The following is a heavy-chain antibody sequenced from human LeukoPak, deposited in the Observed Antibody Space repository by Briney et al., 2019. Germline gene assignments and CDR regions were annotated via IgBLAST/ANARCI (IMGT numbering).Heavy chain of an antibody. CDR3: ARMTTVVTRAYDY. CDR1: GDSVPSISAA. V-gene: IGHV6-1*01. D-gene: IGHD4-23*01. Sequence: SQTLSLTCAISGDSVPSISAAWNWIRQSPSRGLEWLGRTYYRSEWYYDYAVSVKSRITINPDTAKNQFSLQLNSVTPEDTAVYYCARMTTVVTRAYDYWGQGTLVTVSS. J-gene: IGHJ4*02. CDR2: TYYRSEWYY.